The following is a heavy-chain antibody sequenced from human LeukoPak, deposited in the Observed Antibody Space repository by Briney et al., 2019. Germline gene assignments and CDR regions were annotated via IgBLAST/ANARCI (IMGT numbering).Heavy chain of an antibody. Sequence: GRSLRLSCAASGFTFSSYAMHWVRQAPGKGLEWVAVISYDGSNKYYADSVKGRFTISRDNSKNTLYLQMNSLRAEDTAVYYCAKDLTGYSYGLTWGQGTLVTVSS. V-gene: IGHV3-30-3*01. D-gene: IGHD5-18*01. CDR2: ISYDGSNK. CDR3: AKDLTGYSYGLT. CDR1: GFTFSSYA. J-gene: IGHJ4*02.